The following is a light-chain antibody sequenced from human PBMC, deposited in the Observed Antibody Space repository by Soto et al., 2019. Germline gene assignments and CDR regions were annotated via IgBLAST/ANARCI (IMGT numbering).Light chain of an antibody. CDR3: QQRSNWPPGRT. V-gene: IGKV3-11*01. CDR2: DAS. CDR1: QSVSSY. J-gene: IGKJ1*01. Sequence: EIVLTQSPATLSLSPGERATLSCRASQSVSSYLAWYRQKPGQAPRLLIYDASNRATGIPARFSGSGSGTDFTLTISSLEPEDFAVYYCQQRSNWPPGRTFGQGTKVEIK.